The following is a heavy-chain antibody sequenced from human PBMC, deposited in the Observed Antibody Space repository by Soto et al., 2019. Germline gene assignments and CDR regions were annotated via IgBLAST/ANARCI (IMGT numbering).Heavy chain of an antibody. Sequence: SGTLSLTCTVSGGSVSSGSYYWSWIRQPPGKGLEWIGYIYYSGSTNYNPSLKSRVTISVDTSKNQFSLKLSSVTAADTAVYYCAIYDSSGFAWDYWGQGTLVTVSS. CDR1: GGSVSSGSYY. CDR2: IYYSGST. J-gene: IGHJ4*02. V-gene: IGHV4-61*01. CDR3: AIYDSSGFAWDY. D-gene: IGHD3-22*01.